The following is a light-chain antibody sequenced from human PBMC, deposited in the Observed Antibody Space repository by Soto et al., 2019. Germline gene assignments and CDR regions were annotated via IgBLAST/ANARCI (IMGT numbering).Light chain of an antibody. CDR2: DAS. J-gene: IGKJ1*01. V-gene: IGKV3-11*01. Sequence: EVVLTQSPATLSLSPGEKATLSCRASQSISTFLAWYQQKPGLAPRLLIYDASNRATGIPDRFSGSGSGTGFTLTISSLEPEYFAVYYCQQCANWPPKWSFGQGTKVEIK. CDR1: QSISTF. CDR3: QQCANWPPKWS.